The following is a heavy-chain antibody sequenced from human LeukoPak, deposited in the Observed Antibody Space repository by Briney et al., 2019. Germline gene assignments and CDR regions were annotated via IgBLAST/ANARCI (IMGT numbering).Heavy chain of an antibody. D-gene: IGHD6-13*01. CDR1: GYTFTSNG. J-gene: IGHJ4*02. CDR2: ISAYNGKT. V-gene: IGHV1-18*01. Sequence: ASVKVSCKASGYTFTSNGISWVRQPPGQGLEWMGWISAYNGKTNHAQNFQGRVTMTTDTSTSTAYMELRSLRSDDTAVYYCARDGKQQLGFDYWGQGTLVTVSS. CDR3: ARDGKQQLGFDY.